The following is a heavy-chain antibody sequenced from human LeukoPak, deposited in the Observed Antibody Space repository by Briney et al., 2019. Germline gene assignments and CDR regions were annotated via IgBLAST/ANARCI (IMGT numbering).Heavy chain of an antibody. CDR1: GDSISRSSYY. CDR3: ATTTEGYCRGRSCYSYYYMDV. D-gene: IGHD2-15*01. J-gene: IGHJ6*03. Sequence: PSETLSLTCTVSGDSISRSSYYWGWIRQPPGKGLEWIGYIHYSGSTNYNPSLKSRVTISVDTSKNQFSLKLSSVTAADTAVYYCATTTEGYCRGRSCYSYYYMDVWGKGTTVTVSS. V-gene: IGHV4-61*05. CDR2: IHYSGST.